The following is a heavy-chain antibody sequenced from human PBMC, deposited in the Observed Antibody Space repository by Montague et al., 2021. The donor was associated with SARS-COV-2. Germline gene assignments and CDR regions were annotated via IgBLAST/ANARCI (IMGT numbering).Heavy chain of an antibody. D-gene: IGHD4-11*01. CDR3: ARGTTGNGMDV. CDR1: GDSVSSNSAA. Sequence: CAISGDSVSSNSAARNWIRRTPSSGLESLGWTYYRSKWNNDYAVSVKSRITINPDTSKNQFSLQLNSVTSEATAVYYCARGTTGNGMDVWGQGTTVTVSS. V-gene: IGHV6-1*01. J-gene: IGHJ6*02. CDR2: TYYRSKWNN.